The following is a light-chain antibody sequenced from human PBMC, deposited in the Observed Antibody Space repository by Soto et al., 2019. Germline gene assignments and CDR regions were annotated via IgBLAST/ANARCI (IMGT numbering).Light chain of an antibody. CDR1: QIVTSS. Sequence: EIVLTQSPATLSLSPGTGATLSCRASQIVTSSLAWYQQRPGQAPRLLIYDTFTRATGIPARFSAKGAGTDFTLTISILEPEDSAVYFCQLRSDWPPTYTFGQGTKLE. V-gene: IGKV3-11*01. CDR3: QLRSDWPPTYT. J-gene: IGKJ2*01. CDR2: DTF.